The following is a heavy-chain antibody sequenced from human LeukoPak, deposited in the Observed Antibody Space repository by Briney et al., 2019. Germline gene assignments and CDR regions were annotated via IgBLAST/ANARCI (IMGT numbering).Heavy chain of an antibody. CDR2: IYSDGST. J-gene: IGHJ5*02. Sequence: GGSLRLSCAASGFAVSTNYLSWVRQAPGKGLEWVSVIYSDGSTYYTDSVKGRFTISRDNSKKTLYLQMNSLRPEDTAVYYCARDQRSESYYPWGWFDPWGQGTLVTVSS. CDR3: ARDQRSESYYPWGWFDP. D-gene: IGHD1-26*01. CDR1: GFAVSTNY. V-gene: IGHV3-66*02.